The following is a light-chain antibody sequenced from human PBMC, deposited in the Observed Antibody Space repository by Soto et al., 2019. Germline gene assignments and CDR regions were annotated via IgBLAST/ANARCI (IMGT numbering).Light chain of an antibody. J-gene: IGKJ5*01. CDR2: EIS. V-gene: IGKV2D-29*01. CDR1: QSLLHTDEKTY. Sequence: DIVMTQTPLSLSVTPGQPASISCKSSQSLLHTDEKTYLYWYLQKPGQPPQLLIYEISNRFSEGXDXXSGSGSGTDFTLKISRVEAEDVGVYYCMQSLQLPLTFGQGTRLEIK. CDR3: MQSLQLPLT.